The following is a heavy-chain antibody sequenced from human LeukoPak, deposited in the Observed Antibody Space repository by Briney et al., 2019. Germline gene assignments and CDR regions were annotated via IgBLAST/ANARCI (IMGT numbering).Heavy chain of an antibody. D-gene: IGHD5-24*01. Sequence: SETLSLTCAVYGGSFSGYYWSWIRQPPGKGLEWIGEINHSGSTNYNPSLKSRVTISVDTSKNQFSLKLSSVTAADTAVYYCARGVRDGYNERGYYFDYWGQGTLVTVSS. J-gene: IGHJ4*02. CDR1: GGSFSGYY. CDR2: INHSGST. V-gene: IGHV4-34*01. CDR3: ARGVRDGYNERGYYFDY.